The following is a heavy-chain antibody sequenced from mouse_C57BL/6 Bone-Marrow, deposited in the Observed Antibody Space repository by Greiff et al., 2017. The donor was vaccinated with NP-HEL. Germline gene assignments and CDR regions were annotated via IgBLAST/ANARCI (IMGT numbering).Heavy chain of an antibody. CDR3: ARRNYGSLWFAY. CDR2: IYPGSGST. V-gene: IGHV1-55*01. CDR1: GYTFTSYW. D-gene: IGHD1-1*01. Sequence: VQLQQPGAELVKPGASVKMSCKASGYTFTSYWITWVKQRPGQGLEWIGDIYPGSGSTNYNEKFKSKATLTVDTSSSTAYMQLSSLTSEDSAVYYCARRNYGSLWFAYWGQGTLVTVSA. J-gene: IGHJ3*01.